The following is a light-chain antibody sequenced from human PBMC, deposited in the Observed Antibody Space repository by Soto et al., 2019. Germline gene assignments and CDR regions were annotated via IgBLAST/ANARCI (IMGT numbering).Light chain of an antibody. CDR2: DAS. Sequence: QSVLTQPRSVSGSPGQSVTISCTGTTGDVGAYNFVSWYQLHPGKAPKLMIYDASKRPSGVPDRFSASKSGNTASLTISGLQAEDEADYYCSSYTSSSTPVVFGGGTKVTVL. J-gene: IGLJ2*01. CDR3: SSYTSSSTPVV. V-gene: IGLV2-11*01. CDR1: TGDVGAYNF.